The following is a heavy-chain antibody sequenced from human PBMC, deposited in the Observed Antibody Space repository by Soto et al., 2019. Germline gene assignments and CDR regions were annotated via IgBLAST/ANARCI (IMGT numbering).Heavy chain of an antibody. Sequence: QVQLQESGPGLVKPSETLSLTCTVSGDSISSYYWSWIRQPPGKGLEWIGYIYYSGRTNYNPSLKRRVTISVDTSKNQFSLKLNSVIDADTDVYFCARDSWDRRIISNAFDIWGQGTMVTVSS. CDR2: IYYSGRT. CDR1: GDSISSYY. D-gene: IGHD1-20*01. J-gene: IGHJ3*02. CDR3: ARDSWDRRIISNAFDI. V-gene: IGHV4-59*01.